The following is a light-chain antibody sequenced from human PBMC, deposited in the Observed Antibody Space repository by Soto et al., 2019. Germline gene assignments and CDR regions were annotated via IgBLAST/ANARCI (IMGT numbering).Light chain of an antibody. J-gene: IGLJ2*01. CDR2: RNN. V-gene: IGLV1-47*01. CDR1: SSNIGSNY. Sequence: QSVLTQPPSASGTPGQRVNISCSGSSSNIGSNYVYWYRQFPGTAPKLLIQRNNQRPSGVPARFSGSKSGTSASLAIRGLRSEDEADYYCGGWDDSLSGPVFGGGTKVTVL. CDR3: GGWDDSLSGPV.